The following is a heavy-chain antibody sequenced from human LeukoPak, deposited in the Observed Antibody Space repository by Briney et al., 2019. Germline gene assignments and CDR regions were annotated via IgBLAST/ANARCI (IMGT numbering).Heavy chain of an antibody. CDR3: AKGAITSSTTCYFDS. CDR1: GFTLSSYA. Sequence: GGSLRLSCAASGFTLSSYAMHWVRQAPGKGLEGVAFIRYDGSDKYNADSVKGRFTISRDNSKNTLSLQVNTQRVDDTAVYYCAKGAITSSTTCYFDSWGQGTLVTVSS. D-gene: IGHD2-2*01. J-gene: IGHJ4*02. CDR2: IRYDGSDK. V-gene: IGHV3-30*02.